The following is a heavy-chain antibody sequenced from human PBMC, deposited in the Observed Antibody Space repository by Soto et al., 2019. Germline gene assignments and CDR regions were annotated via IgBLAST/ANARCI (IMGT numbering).Heavy chain of an antibody. Sequence: PGGSLTLSCAASGLSVVGSYMNWFRQSEQKGLEWISVVYPDDNTYYAESVRGRFTISRDRSKNTVSLQMNSLRAEDTAVYYCARLPGAFYYDNGDYDFLDYWGQGTLVTVSS. D-gene: IGHD3-3*01. CDR2: VYPDDNT. J-gene: IGHJ4*02. CDR3: ARLPGAFYYDNGDYDFLDY. CDR1: GLSVVGSY. V-gene: IGHV3-53*01.